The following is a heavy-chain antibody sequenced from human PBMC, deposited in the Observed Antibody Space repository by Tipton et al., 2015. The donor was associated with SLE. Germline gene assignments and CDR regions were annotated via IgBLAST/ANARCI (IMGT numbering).Heavy chain of an antibody. J-gene: IGHJ4*02. D-gene: IGHD5-18*01. CDR1: GYSISSGYY. CDR2: IYHSGST. Sequence: TLSLTCTVSGYSISSGYYWGWIRQPPGKGLEWIGSIYHSGSTYYNPSLKSRVTISVDTSKNQFSLKLSSVTAADTAVYYCARGDRAFDYWSQGTLVTVSS. CDR3: ARGDRAFDY. V-gene: IGHV4-38-2*02.